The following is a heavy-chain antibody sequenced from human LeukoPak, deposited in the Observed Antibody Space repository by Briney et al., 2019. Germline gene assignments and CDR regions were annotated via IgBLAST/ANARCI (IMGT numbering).Heavy chain of an antibody. J-gene: IGHJ4*02. CDR1: AHTLTTYG. D-gene: IGHD1-26*01. CDR3: ARGWELHD. V-gene: IGHV1-18*01. CDR2: INSKETQT. Sequence: ASVRVSCKASAHTLTTYGISWVRQAPGHGLEWLGWINSKETQTNRAQKLQGRVTMTTDTSTGTAFLDLRSLRSDDTAVYFCARGWELHDWGQGTLVTVSS.